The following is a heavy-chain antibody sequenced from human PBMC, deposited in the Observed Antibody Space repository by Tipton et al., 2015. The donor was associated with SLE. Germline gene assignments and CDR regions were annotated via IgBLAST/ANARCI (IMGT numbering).Heavy chain of an antibody. V-gene: IGHV4-30-4*08. Sequence: TLSLTCTVSGGSISSGDYYWSWIRQSPGKGLEWIGYIYYSGSTYCNPSLKSRVTISVGTSKNQFSLKVSSVTAADTAVYYCASAAAAGYFDYWGQGTLVTVSS. CDR1: GGSISSGDYY. D-gene: IGHD6-13*01. J-gene: IGHJ4*02. CDR2: IYYSGST. CDR3: ASAAAAGYFDY.